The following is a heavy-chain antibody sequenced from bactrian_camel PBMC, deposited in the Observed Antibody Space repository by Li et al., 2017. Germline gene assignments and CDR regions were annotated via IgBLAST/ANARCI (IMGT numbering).Heavy chain of an antibody. V-gene: IGHV3S6*01. Sequence: HVQLVESGGGSAYAGGSLRLSCAASGYTASFYCMGWFRQVAGKERELVGVRYIGSEVSFTYYGDSVKGRFTISKDNVKNILYLRMNTLKPEDTAMYYCAARPACWRSFRFWGQGTQVTVS. J-gene: IGHJ6*01. D-gene: IGHD1*01. CDR2: IGSEVSFT. CDR1: GYTASFYC. CDR3: AARPACWRSFRF.